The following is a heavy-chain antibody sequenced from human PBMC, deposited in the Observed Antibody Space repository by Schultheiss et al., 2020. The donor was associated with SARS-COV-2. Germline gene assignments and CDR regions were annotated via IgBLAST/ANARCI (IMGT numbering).Heavy chain of an antibody. V-gene: IGHV4-31*03. J-gene: IGHJ4*02. CDR3: ASWSGYCSSTSCYDPVDY. D-gene: IGHD2-2*03. Sequence: QTLSLTCTVSGGSISSGGYYWSWIRQHPGKGLEWIGYIYYSGSTYYNPSLKSRVTISVDTSKNQFSLKLSSVTAADTAVYYCASWSGYCSSTSCYDPVDYWGQGTLVTVSS. CDR2: IYYSGST. CDR1: GGSISSGGYY.